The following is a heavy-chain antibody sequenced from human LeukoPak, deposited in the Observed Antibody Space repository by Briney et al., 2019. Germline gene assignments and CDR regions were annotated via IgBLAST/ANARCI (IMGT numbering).Heavy chain of an antibody. Sequence: ASVKVSCKASGYTFTSYGISWVRQAPGQGLEWMGWISAYNGNTNYAQKLQGRVTMTTDTSTSTAYMELRSLRSDDTAVYYCARDLGITGPPNHALDIWGQGTMVTVSS. CDR3: ARDLGITGPPNHALDI. J-gene: IGHJ3*02. CDR1: GYTFTSYG. CDR2: ISAYNGNT. V-gene: IGHV1-18*01. D-gene: IGHD1-20*01.